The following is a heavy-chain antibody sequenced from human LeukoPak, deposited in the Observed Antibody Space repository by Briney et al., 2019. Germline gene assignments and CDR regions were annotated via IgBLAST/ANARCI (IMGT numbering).Heavy chain of an antibody. Sequence: PGGSLRLSCATSGFTIGKSDMAWVRQAPGKGLEWVSVISGGGITTHYADSVKGRFTISRDNSKNTLYLQVNSLRVEDTAVYYCVRKLSGSNPFDSWGQGTLVTVSS. D-gene: IGHD1-26*01. J-gene: IGHJ4*02. CDR3: VRKLSGSNPFDS. V-gene: IGHV3-23*01. CDR1: GFTIGKSD. CDR2: ISGGGITT.